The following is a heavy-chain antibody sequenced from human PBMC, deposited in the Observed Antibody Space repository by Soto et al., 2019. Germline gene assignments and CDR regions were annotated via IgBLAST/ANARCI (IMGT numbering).Heavy chain of an antibody. J-gene: IGHJ4*02. CDR3: ARRQYQLPFDY. V-gene: IGHV4-39*01. Sequence: SETLSLTCTVSGGSISGGSYYWGWIRQPPGKGLEWIGSIYYSGSTYYNPSLRSRVTISVDTSKNQFSLKLSSVTAADTAVYYCARRQYQLPFDYWGQGILVTVSS. CDR2: IYYSGST. D-gene: IGHD2-2*01. CDR1: GGSISGGSYY.